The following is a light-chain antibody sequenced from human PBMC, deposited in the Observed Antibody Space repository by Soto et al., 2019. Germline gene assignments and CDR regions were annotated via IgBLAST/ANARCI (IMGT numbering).Light chain of an antibody. V-gene: IGKV1-39*01. CDR2: GAK. Sequence: IRMTPSPSSLSASTLYRVTITFRASQAISNYLNWYQQKPGKAPNLLIFGAKTLQSGVPSRFSGSGYGTAFTLTITTLQPDDVGIYYCQQCHATPLTFGQGTRVEIK. J-gene: IGKJ5*01. CDR3: QQCHATPLT. CDR1: QAISNY.